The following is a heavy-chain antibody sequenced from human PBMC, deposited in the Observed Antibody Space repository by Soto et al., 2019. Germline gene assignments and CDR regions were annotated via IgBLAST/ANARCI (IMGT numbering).Heavy chain of an antibody. CDR3: AKDSRITIFGVVIPNPGGFDY. D-gene: IGHD3-3*01. V-gene: IGHV3-23*01. J-gene: IGHJ4*02. Sequence: GGSLRLSCAASGFTFSSYAMSWVRQAPGKGLEWVSAISGSGGSTYYADSVKGRFTISRDNSKNTLYLQMNSLRAEDTAVYYCAKDSRITIFGVVIPNPGGFDYWGQGTLVTVSS. CDR2: ISGSGGST. CDR1: GFTFSSYA.